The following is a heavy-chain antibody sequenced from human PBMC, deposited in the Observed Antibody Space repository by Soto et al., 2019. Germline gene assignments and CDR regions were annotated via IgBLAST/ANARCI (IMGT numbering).Heavy chain of an antibody. D-gene: IGHD6-13*01. CDR1: GFTFSDYY. J-gene: IGHJ2*01. V-gene: IGHV3-11*05. CDR3: ARIITAAGGRRYFDL. CDR2: INSSSSYT. Sequence: QVQLVESGGGLVKPGGSLRLSCAASGFTFSDYYMSWIRQAPGKGLEWVSYINSSSSYTNYADSVKGRFTISRHNAKNSLSLQMNSRRAEDTAVYYCARIITAAGGRRYFDLWGRGTLVTVSS.